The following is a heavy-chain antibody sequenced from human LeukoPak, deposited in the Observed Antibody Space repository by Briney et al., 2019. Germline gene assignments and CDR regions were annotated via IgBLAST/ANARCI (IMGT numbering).Heavy chain of an antibody. J-gene: IGHJ6*03. CDR3: AKDYRGRVPYYYYYYVDV. CDR2: ISSSSTI. Sequence: GGSLRLSCVVSGFAFGDFYMSWLRQAPGKGLEWVSYISSSSTIYYADSVKGRFTISRDNAKNSLYLQMNSLRAEDTAVYYCAKDYRGRVPYYYYYYVDVWGKGTTVTVSS. CDR1: GFAFGDFY. V-gene: IGHV3-69-1*01. D-gene: IGHD1-26*01.